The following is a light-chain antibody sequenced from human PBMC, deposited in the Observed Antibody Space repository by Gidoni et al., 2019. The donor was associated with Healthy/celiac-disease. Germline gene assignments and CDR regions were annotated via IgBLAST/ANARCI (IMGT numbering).Light chain of an antibody. V-gene: IGLV3-19*01. J-gene: IGLJ2*01. Sequence: SSELTQDPAVSVALGQTVRITCRGDILRSYYASWFQQKPGQAPVLVIYGKNNRPSGIPDRFSGSSSGNTASLTITGAQAEDEADYYCNSRDSSGNHVVFGGGTKLTVL. CDR3: NSRDSSGNHVV. CDR1: ILRSYY. CDR2: GKN.